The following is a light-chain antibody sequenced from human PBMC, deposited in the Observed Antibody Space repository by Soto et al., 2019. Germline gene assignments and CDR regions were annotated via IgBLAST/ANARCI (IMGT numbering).Light chain of an antibody. CDR1: SGSVSTNYY. J-gene: IGLJ3*02. CDR2: HTN. Sequence: QTVVTQEPSISVSPGGTVTLTCGLNSGSVSTNYYPAWYQQTPGQAPRALIYHTNTRSSGVPDRFSGSILGNRAALTISGAQADDESDYYCVLYITGGTWVFGGGTKLTVL. CDR3: VLYITGGTWV. V-gene: IGLV8-61*01.